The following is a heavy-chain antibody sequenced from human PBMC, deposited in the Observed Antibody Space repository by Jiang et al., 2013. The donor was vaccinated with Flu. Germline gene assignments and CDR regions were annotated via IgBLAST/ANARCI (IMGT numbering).Heavy chain of an antibody. J-gene: IGHJ6*02. CDR1: GDSVSSNSAA. CDR2: TYYRSKWYN. V-gene: IGHV6-1*01. CDR3: ARAISPWELLTGYYGMGV. Sequence: SQTLSLTCAISGDSVSSNSAAWNWIRQSPSRGLEWLGRTYYRSKWYNDYAVSVKSRITINPDTSKNQFSLQLNSVTPEDTAVYYCARAISPWELLTGYYGMGVWGQGTTVTVSS. D-gene: IGHD1-26*01.